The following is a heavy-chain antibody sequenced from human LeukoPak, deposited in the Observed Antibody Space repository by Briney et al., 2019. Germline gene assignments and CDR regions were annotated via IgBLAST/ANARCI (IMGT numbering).Heavy chain of an antibody. CDR1: GFTFSSYW. Sequence: PGGSLRLSCASSGFTFSSYWMSWVRQAPGKGLEWVANIEQDGSEKNYVDSVKGRFTISRDNAKNSLYLQMNSLRVEDTAVYYCARPEVGGDYWGQGALVTVSS. D-gene: IGHD3-16*01. CDR2: IEQDGSEK. V-gene: IGHV3-7*01. CDR3: ARPEVGGDY. J-gene: IGHJ4*02.